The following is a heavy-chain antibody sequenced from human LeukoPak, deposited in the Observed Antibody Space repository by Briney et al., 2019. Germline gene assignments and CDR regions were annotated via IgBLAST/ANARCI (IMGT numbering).Heavy chain of an antibody. V-gene: IGHV4-39*01. CDR1: GGSISGRSYY. CDR2: IYHTGGIT. D-gene: IGHD3-16*01. Sequence: PSETLSLTCIVSGGSISGRSYYGGWIRQPPEKGLEWVGSIYHTGGITYYSPSLKSRVTMSVDTSKSQFSLKLSSVTAADTAVYYCARHTDSDYVWGFDFWGQGTLVTVSS. J-gene: IGHJ4*02. CDR3: ARHTDSDYVWGFDF.